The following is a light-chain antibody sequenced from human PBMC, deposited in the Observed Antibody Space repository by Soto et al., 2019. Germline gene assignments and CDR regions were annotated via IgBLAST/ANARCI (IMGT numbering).Light chain of an antibody. CDR3: QQYTQYPYT. CDR2: KAS. CDR1: QTISSS. Sequence: IQLTQSPSTLSASVGERVTVTCRASQTISSSLAWYQQKPGKAPTLLIYKASSLHSGVPSRFSGSGSGTEFTLTISSLQPDDFATYYCQQYTQYPYTFGQGTKLEIK. J-gene: IGKJ2*01. V-gene: IGKV1-5*03.